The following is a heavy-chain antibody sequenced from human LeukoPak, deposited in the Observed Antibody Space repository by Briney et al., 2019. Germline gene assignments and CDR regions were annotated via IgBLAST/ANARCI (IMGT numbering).Heavy chain of an antibody. V-gene: IGHV4-30-2*01. CDR2: IYHSGST. Sequence: SETLSLTCAVSGGSISSDGYSWSWIRQPPGKGLEWIGYIYHSGSTYYNPSLKSRVTISVDRSKNQFSLKLSSVTAADTAVYYCARAYYYYDSSGYRMYYFDYWGQGTLVTVSS. CDR3: ARAYYYYDSSGYRMYYFDY. CDR1: GGSISSDGYS. J-gene: IGHJ4*02. D-gene: IGHD3-22*01.